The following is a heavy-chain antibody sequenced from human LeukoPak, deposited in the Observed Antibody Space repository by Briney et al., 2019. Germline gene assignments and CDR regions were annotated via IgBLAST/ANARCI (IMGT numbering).Heavy chain of an antibody. V-gene: IGHV3-9*01. CDR1: GFTFDDYA. J-gene: IGHJ4*02. CDR2: ISWNSGTI. D-gene: IGHD1-20*01. Sequence: GGSLRLSCAASGFTFDDYAMHWVRQAPGKGLEWVSGISWNSGTIGYADSVKGRFTISRNNAKNSLYLQMNSLRAEDKALYYCAKATGNNWKGAFDYWGQGTLVTVSS. CDR3: AKATGNNWKGAFDY.